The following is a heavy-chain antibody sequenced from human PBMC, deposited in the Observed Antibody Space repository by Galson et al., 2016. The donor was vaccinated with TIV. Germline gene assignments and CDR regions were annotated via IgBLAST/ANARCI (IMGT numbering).Heavy chain of an antibody. CDR1: GGIFNTYA. CDR3: AKAGAVLRYFDWLFDAFDI. Sequence: SVKVSCKASGGIFNTYAISWVRQAPGQGLEWMGGINPLFGIATYAEKFQGRVTITADTSTRPAYMELSNLRSDDTAVYYCAKAGAVLRYFDWLFDAFDIWGQGTMVAVSS. CDR2: INPLFGIA. J-gene: IGHJ3*02. V-gene: IGHV1-69*10. D-gene: IGHD3-9*01.